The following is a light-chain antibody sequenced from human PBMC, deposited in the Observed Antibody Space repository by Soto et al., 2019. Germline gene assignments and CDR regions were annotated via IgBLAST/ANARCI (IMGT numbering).Light chain of an antibody. V-gene: IGKV3-11*01. CDR2: GIS. CDR1: ESVSSY. CDR3: QHSST. J-gene: IGKJ1*01. Sequence: EIVLTQSPATLSLSPGERATLSCRASESVSSYLVWYQQQPGQAPRLLIYGISIRATGIPDRFSGSGSGTDFTLTISRLEPEDFAVYYCQHSSTFGQGTKVDIK.